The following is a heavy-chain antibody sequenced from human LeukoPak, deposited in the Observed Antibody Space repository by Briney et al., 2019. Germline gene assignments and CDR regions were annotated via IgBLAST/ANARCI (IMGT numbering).Heavy chain of an antibody. J-gene: IGHJ6*03. D-gene: IGHD1-26*01. CDR1: GFTFSSCA. V-gene: IGHV3-23*01. CDR2: ISGSGGST. Sequence: PGGSLRLSCAASGFTFSSCAMSWVRQAPGKGLEWVSAISGSGGSTYYADSVKGRFTISRDNSKNTLYLQMNSLRAEDTAVYYCAKEWVVGATMDYYYYMDVWGKGTTVTVSS. CDR3: AKEWVVGATMDYYYYMDV.